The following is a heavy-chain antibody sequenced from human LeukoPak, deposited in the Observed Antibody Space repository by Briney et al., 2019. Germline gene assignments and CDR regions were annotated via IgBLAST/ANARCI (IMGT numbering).Heavy chain of an antibody. CDR1: GGSFSGYY. CDR2: INHSGSS. J-gene: IGHJ5*02. V-gene: IGHV4-34*01. D-gene: IGHD3-22*01. CDR3: ARGPMRGWFDP. Sequence: SETLSLTCAVYGGSFSGYYWSWIRQPPGKGLEWIGEINHSGSSNYNPSLKSRVTISLDTSKSQFSLKLSSVTAGDTAVYYCARGPMRGWFDPWGQGTLVTVSS.